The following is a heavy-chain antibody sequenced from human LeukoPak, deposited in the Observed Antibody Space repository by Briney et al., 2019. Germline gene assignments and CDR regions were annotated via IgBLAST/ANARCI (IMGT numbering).Heavy chain of an antibody. J-gene: IGHJ4*02. D-gene: IGHD3-10*01. Sequence: GGSLRLSCAASGFTVSSNYMSWVRQAPGKGLEWVSVIYSGGSTYYADSVKGRFTISRDNSKNTLYLQMNSLRAEDTAVYYCASITVVRGVIITFDYWGQGTLVTVSS. CDR1: GFTVSSNY. CDR3: ASITVVRGVIITFDY. V-gene: IGHV3-66*01. CDR2: IYSGGST.